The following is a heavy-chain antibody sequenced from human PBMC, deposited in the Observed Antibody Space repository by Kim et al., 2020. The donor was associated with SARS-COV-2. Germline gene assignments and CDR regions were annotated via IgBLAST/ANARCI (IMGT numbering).Heavy chain of an antibody. CDR2: IWYDGSNK. J-gene: IGHJ4*02. CDR3: AKDGMVYYGSGSYYNPSATNIDY. D-gene: IGHD3-10*01. Sequence: GGSLRLSCAASGFTFSSYGMHWVRQAPGKGLEWVAVIWYDGSNKYYADSVKGRFTISRDNSKNTLYLQMNSLRAEDTAVYYCAKDGMVYYGSGSYYNPSATNIDYWGQGTLVTVSS. CDR1: GFTFSSYG. V-gene: IGHV3-33*06.